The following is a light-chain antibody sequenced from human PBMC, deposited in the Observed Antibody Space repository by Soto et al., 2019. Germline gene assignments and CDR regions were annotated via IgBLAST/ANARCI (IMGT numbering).Light chain of an antibody. V-gene: IGLV2-14*03. CDR2: DVI. CDR3: SSYSTISNLV. J-gene: IGLJ1*01. Sequence: QSALTQPASVSGSPGQSITISCSGTNTDVVAYDYVSWYQQHPGKAPKLILYDVINRPSGVSDRFSGSKSGNTASLTISGLQAEDEAEYFCSSYSTISNLVFGTGTKLTVL. CDR1: NTDVVAYDY.